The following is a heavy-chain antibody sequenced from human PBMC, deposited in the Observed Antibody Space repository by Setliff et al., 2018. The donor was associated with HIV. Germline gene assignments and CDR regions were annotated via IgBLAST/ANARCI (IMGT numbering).Heavy chain of an antibody. V-gene: IGHV4-34*09. D-gene: IGHD2-2*01. J-gene: IGHJ4*02. Sequence: PSETLSLTCAVYGGSFNDYYWTWIRQPPGKGLEWIGYIYYSGNPFYNPSLRSRVTISLDTSKNQFSLKLSSVTAADTAVYYCARGFDYAQRPPLYYFDYWGQGTLVTVSS. CDR3: ARGFDYAQRPPLYYFDY. CDR1: GGSFNDYY. CDR2: IYYSGNP.